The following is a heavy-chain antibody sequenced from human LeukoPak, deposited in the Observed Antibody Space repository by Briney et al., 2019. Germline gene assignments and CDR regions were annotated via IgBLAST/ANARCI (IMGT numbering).Heavy chain of an antibody. CDR1: GFTFSSYA. J-gene: IGHJ4*02. V-gene: IGHV3-30-3*01. CDR3: ARVPRGYCSGGSCYSSDY. D-gene: IGHD2-15*01. Sequence: GGSLRLSCAASGFTFSSYAMHWVRQAPGKGLEWVAVISYDGSNKYYADSVKGRFTISRDNSKNTLYLQMNSLRAEDTAVYYCARVPRGYCSGGSCYSSDYWGQGTLVTVSS. CDR2: ISYDGSNK.